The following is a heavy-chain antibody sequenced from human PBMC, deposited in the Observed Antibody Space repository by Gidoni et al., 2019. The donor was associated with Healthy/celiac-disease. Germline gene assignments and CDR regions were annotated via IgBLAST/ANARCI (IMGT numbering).Heavy chain of an antibody. Sequence: EVQLVESGGGWVKPGRSLRLSCTASGFTFGAYAISWFRQAPGKGREWVGFMRSKAYGGTTDSAASLKGSFTISRYDSTIIAYLPMNRLKTEDTAVYYCTRSVIERDAFDIWGQGTMVTVSS. CDR1: GFTFGAYA. D-gene: IGHD3-10*01. CDR3: TRSVIERDAFDI. J-gene: IGHJ3*02. V-gene: IGHV3-49*05. CDR2: MRSKAYGGTT.